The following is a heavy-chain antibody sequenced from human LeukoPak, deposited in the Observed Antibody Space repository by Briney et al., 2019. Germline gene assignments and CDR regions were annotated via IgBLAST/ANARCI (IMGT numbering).Heavy chain of an antibody. J-gene: IGHJ5*02. CDR3: ARASEGSETGDDGFGP. V-gene: IGHV3-21*04. Sequence: PGGSLRLSCAASGFTFSSYSMNWVRQAPGKGLEWVSSISSSSSYIYYADSVKGRFTISRDNAKNSLYLQMNSLRAEDTAVYYCARASEGSETGDDGFGPWGQGTLVTVSS. CDR1: GFTFSSYS. D-gene: IGHD7-27*01. CDR2: ISSSSSYI.